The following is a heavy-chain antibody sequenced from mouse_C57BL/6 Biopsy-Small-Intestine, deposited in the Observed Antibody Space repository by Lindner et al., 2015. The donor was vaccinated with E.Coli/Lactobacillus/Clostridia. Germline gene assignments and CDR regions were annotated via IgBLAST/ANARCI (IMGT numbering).Heavy chain of an antibody. CDR2: INPGSGDI. CDR3: ARRGATLIMDY. J-gene: IGHJ2*01. CDR1: GYAFTNYL. D-gene: IGHD2-4*01. Sequence: VQLQESGGEVVRSGTSVKVSCRASGYAFTNYLIEWVRQRPGQGLEWIGVINPGSGDINYNEKFKDKATLTADKSSSTAYMHLSSLTPEDSAVYFCARRGATLIMDYWGHGTTLSVSS. V-gene: IGHV1-54*01.